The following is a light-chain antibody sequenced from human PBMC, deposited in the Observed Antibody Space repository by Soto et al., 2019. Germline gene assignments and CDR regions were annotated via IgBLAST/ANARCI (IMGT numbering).Light chain of an antibody. Sequence: QSVLTQPPSASGTPGQWVTISCSGGSSVIGSNTVHWYQHLPGTAPKLLIYNGNQRPSGVPDRFSGSKSGTSASLAISGLQSEDEADYYCAAWDDSLNGPVFGGGSKVTVL. CDR3: AAWDDSLNGPV. CDR2: NGN. CDR1: SSVIGSNT. V-gene: IGLV1-44*01. J-gene: IGLJ2*01.